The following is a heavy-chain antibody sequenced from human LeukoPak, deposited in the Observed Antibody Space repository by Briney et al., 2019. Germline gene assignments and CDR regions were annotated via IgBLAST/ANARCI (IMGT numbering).Heavy chain of an antibody. V-gene: IGHV1-2*02. CDR1: GYTFTGYY. J-gene: IGHJ4*02. CDR2: INPNSGGT. Sequence: ASVNVSCKASGYTFTGYYMHWVRQAPGQGLEWMGWINPNSGGTNYAQKFQGRVTMTRDTSISTAYMELSRLRSDDTAVYYCARAKLGIVVVMRFEYWGQRTLVTVSS. D-gene: IGHD3-22*01. CDR3: ARAKLGIVVVMRFEY.